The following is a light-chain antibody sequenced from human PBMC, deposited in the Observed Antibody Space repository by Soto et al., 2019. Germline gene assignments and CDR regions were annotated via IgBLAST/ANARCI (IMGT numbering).Light chain of an antibody. CDR2: DVN. Sequence: QSALTQPASVSGSPGQSITISCTGTSSDVGNYNLVSWYQQHPGKAPKLMIYDVNQRPSGVSDRFSGSKSGNTASLTISGPQAEDEADYYCCSYAGSYTWVFGGGTKLTVL. CDR1: SSDVGNYNL. V-gene: IGLV2-23*02. CDR3: CSYAGSYTWV. J-gene: IGLJ3*02.